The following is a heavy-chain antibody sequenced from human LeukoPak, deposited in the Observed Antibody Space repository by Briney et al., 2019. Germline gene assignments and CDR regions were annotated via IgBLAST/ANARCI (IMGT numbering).Heavy chain of an antibody. CDR3: ARDDCSSISCYHNWFDP. CDR1: GFTFSRYW. Sequence: GGSLRLSCAASGFTFSRYWMSRVRQAPGKGLEWVANIKQDGSEKYYVDSVKGRFTISRDNAKNSLYPQMNSLRAEDTAVYYCARDDCSSISCYHNWFDPWGQGTLVTVSS. V-gene: IGHV3-7*01. D-gene: IGHD2-2*01. J-gene: IGHJ5*02. CDR2: IKQDGSEK.